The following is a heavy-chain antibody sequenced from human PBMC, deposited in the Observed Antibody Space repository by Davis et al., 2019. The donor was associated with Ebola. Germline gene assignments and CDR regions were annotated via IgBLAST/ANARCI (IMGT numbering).Heavy chain of an antibody. CDR2: MNPNSGDT. Sequence: AASLKVSCKASGYTFSNYAINWVRQATGQGLEWMGWMNPNSGDTGYAQKFQGRVTMTRNTSISTAYMELSSLRSEDTAVYYCAREGTGDGFIYYYGMDVWGQGTTVTVSS. CDR3: AREGTGDGFIYYYGMDV. V-gene: IGHV1-8*01. J-gene: IGHJ6*02. CDR1: GYTFSNYA. D-gene: IGHD1-1*01.